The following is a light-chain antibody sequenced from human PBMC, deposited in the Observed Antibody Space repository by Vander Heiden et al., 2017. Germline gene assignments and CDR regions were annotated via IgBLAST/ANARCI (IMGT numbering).Light chain of an antibody. Sequence: TRSPLSLPVTPGEPASISCRSSQSLLHSNGYNYLDWYLQKPGQSPQLLIYLGSNRATGVPDRFSGSGSGTEFTLKSSRVEGGDVGVYYGKQNLQTPTFGQGTRLEIK. CDR1: QSLLHSNGYNY. V-gene: IGKV2-28*01. J-gene: IGKJ5*01. CDR2: LGS. CDR3: KQNLQTPT.